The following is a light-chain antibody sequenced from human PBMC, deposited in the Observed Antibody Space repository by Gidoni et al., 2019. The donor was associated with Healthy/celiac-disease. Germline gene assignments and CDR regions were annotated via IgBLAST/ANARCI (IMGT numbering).Light chain of an antibody. CDR1: QSISSW. V-gene: IGKV1-5*03. Sequence: DIQMTQSPPTLSASVGDRVTITCRASQSISSWLAWYQQKPGKAPKLLIHKASSLASGVPSRFRGSGSGTEFTLTNSSLQPDDFATYYCQQYNSYSWTFGQXTKVEIK. CDR3: QQYNSYSWT. CDR2: KAS. J-gene: IGKJ1*01.